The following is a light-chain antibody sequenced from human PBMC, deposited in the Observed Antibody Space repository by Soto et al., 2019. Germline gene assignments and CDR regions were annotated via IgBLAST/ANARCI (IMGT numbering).Light chain of an antibody. CDR1: QSVRTY. CDR3: QQYDDSPWT. V-gene: IGKV3-11*01. CDR2: DAS. Sequence: EIVLTQSPVTLSLSPGERATLSCRASQSVRTYLAWYQVKPGQAPRLLIYDASSRASGVPARFSGSGSGTDFTLTISSLEPEDFAVYYCQQYDDSPWTFGQGTKVHIK. J-gene: IGKJ1*01.